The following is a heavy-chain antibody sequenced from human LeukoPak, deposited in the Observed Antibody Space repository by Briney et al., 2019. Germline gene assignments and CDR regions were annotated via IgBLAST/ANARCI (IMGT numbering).Heavy chain of an antibody. CDR1: GFTFSNYW. D-gene: IGHD3-10*01. V-gene: IGHV3-7*05. Sequence: GGSLRLSCAASGFTFSNYWMSWVRQAPGKGLEWVANIKEDGSDKYYVDSVKGRFTISRDNAKNTLYLQMNSLRAEDTAVYYCAKEGGGSGSYYFDYWGQGTLVTVSS. CDR3: AKEGGGSGSYYFDY. CDR2: IKEDGSDK. J-gene: IGHJ4*02.